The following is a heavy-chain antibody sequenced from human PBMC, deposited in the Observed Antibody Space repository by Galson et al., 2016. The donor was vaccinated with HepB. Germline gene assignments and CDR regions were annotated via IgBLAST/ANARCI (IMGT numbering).Heavy chain of an antibody. Sequence: SLRLSCAASGFTFSDYAIHWVRQAPGRGLEWVAVIWYDGSNKYYADSVKGRFTISRDNSKNTLYLQMNSLRAEDTAVYYCARGLRFLEWFSDYWGQGTLVTVSS. CDR3: ARGLRFLEWFSDY. J-gene: IGHJ4*02. CDR2: IWYDGSNK. V-gene: IGHV3-33*08. CDR1: GFTFSDYA. D-gene: IGHD3-3*01.